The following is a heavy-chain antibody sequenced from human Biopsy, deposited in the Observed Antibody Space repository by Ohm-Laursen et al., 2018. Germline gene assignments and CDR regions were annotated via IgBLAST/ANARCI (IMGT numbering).Heavy chain of an antibody. Sequence: GTLSLTCTVSGGSISSYYWNWIRHPPGKGLEWIGYIYYSGSTNYNPSLKSRVTISVDTSKNQFSLRLNSVTAADTAVYYCARATNSTGWPYYYFYGMDVWGQGTTVTVSS. V-gene: IGHV4-59*01. CDR3: ARATNSTGWPYYYFYGMDV. CDR2: IYYSGST. D-gene: IGHD2/OR15-2a*01. J-gene: IGHJ6*02. CDR1: GGSISSYY.